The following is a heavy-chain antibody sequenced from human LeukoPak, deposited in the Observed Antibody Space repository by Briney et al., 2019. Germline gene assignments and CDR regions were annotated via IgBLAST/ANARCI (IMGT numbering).Heavy chain of an antibody. J-gene: IGHJ4*02. V-gene: IGHV4-30-2*01. CDR1: GGSISSGGYY. Sequence: SETLSLTCTVSGGSISSGGYYWSWIRQPPGKGLEWIGYIYHSGSTYYNPSLKSRVTISVDRSKNQFSLKLSSVTAADTAVYYCARTHLDTAMPHYFDYWGQGTLVTVSS. D-gene: IGHD5-18*01. CDR2: IYHSGST. CDR3: ARTHLDTAMPHYFDY.